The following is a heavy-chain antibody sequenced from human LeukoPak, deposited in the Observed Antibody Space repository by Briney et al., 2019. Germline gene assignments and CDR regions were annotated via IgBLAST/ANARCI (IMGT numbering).Heavy chain of an antibody. J-gene: IGHJ6*03. V-gene: IGHV3-23*01. CDR3: VRWYGGSGLENYYYYMDV. D-gene: IGHD3-10*01. Sequence: PGGSLRLSCAASGFTFSNYAMSWVRQAPGKGLEWVSAISGSGDNTYYADSVKGRFTVSRDNSKNTLYVQMKSLRAEDTAVYYCVRWYGGSGLENYYYYMDVWGKGTTVTISS. CDR1: GFTFSNYA. CDR2: ISGSGDNT.